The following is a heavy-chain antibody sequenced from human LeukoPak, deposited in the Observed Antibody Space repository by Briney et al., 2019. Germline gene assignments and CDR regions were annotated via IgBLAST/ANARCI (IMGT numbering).Heavy chain of an antibody. J-gene: IGHJ5*02. Sequence: PGRSLRLSCAASGFTFYNYGMHWVRQAPGKGLEWVAVISHDGSNIHYGDSVKGRFTISRDNSKNTLYLQMNSLRVEDTAVCYCAKDPYRVVVATGNYLDPWGQGTLVTVSA. V-gene: IGHV3-30*18. CDR3: AKDPYRVVVATGNYLDP. CDR1: GFTFYNYG. D-gene: IGHD2-21*01. CDR2: ISHDGSNI.